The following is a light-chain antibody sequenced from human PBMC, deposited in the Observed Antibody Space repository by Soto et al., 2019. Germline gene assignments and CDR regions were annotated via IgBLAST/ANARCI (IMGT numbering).Light chain of an antibody. V-gene: IGLV2-11*01. CDR3: RSYAGTYSYV. J-gene: IGLJ1*01. CDR1: SNDVGGYDY. CDR2: DVS. Sequence: QSALTQPRSVSGSPGQSVTISCTGTSNDVGGYDYVSWYQQHPGKAPKLIIYDVSKRPSGVPDRFSGSKSGNTASLTISGLQAEDEADYYCRSYAGTYSYVFGTGTKVTVL.